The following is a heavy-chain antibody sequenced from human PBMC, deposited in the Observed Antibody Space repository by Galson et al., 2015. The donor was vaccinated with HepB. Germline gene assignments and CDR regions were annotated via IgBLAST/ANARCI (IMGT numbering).Heavy chain of an antibody. J-gene: IGHJ6*03. V-gene: IGHV1-2*06. CDR2: INPNSGGT. Sequence: SVKVSCKASGYTFTGYYMHWVRQAPGQGLEWMGRINPNSGGTNYAQKFQGRVTMTRDTSIITAYMELSRLRSDDTAVYYCARGAGDYYYYYYMDVWGKGTTVTVSS. CDR3: ARGAGDYYYYYYMDV. CDR1: GYTFTGYY.